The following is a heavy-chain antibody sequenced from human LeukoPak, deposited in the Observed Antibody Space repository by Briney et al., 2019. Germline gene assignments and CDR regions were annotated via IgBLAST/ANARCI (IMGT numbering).Heavy chain of an antibody. Sequence: PGGSLRLSCAASGFTFSSNWMSWVRQAPGKGLEWVANIKQDGSEKYYVDSVKGRFTISRDNAKNSLYLQMDSLRAEDTAVYYCARDHLVGMPYSWGQGTLVTVSS. CDR3: ARDHLVGMPYS. CDR2: IKQDGSEK. V-gene: IGHV3-7*01. J-gene: IGHJ4*02. D-gene: IGHD1-26*01. CDR1: GFTFSSNW.